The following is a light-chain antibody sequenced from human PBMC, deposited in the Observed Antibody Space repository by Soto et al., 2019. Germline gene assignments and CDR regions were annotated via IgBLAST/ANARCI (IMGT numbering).Light chain of an antibody. CDR1: QSISSW. Sequence: DIQMTQSPSTPSASLRDRVTIPFRASQSISSWLAWYQQKPGKAHKLLIYKASSLESGVPSRFSGSGSGTEFTLTISSLQPDDFATYYCQQYNSYWTFGQGTKVDIK. V-gene: IGKV1-5*03. J-gene: IGKJ1*01. CDR3: QQYNSYWT. CDR2: KAS.